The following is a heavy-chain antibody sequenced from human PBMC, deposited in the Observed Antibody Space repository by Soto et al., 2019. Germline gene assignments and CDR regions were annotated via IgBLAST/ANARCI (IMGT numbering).Heavy chain of an antibody. D-gene: IGHD2-21*02. CDR3: ARDQGAGGGNSLDY. J-gene: IGHJ4*02. CDR1: GFTFRSYS. V-gene: IGHV3-21*01. Sequence: EVQLVESGGGLVKPGGSLRLSCAASGFTFRSYSMNWVRQAPGKGLEWVSSISSSSSYIYYADSVKGRFTISRDNAKNSLYLQMNSLRAEDTAVYYCARDQGAGGGNSLDYWGQGTLVTVSS. CDR2: ISSSSSYI.